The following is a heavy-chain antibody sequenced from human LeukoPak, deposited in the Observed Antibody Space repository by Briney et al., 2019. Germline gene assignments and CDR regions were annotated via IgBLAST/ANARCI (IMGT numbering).Heavy chain of an antibody. V-gene: IGHV4-59*01. CDR3: ARPYRSGWSGSFDY. J-gene: IGHJ4*02. CDR2: IHYSGST. D-gene: IGHD6-19*01. CDR1: GDSISSYY. Sequence: PSDTLSLTWTVSGDSISSYYGSWIRQPPGKGLEWIGNIHYSGSTKYYPSLKSRDTILVDTSRNQLSLRMSSVTPADTAVYYCARPYRSGWSGSFDYWGQGTLVTVSS.